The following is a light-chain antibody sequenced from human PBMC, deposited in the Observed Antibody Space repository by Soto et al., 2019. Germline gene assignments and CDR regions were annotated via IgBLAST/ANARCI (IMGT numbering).Light chain of an antibody. CDR1: RSVSTN. V-gene: IGKV3D-15*01. Sequence: DIILTQSPAIVSVSPGERATLSCRASRSVSTNLAWYQHKHGQAPRLLIFGASTRVTDIPPRFSGTGSGTEFPLTLNCLKSEDFGIYYCQQYEKTVPPVTFGGGTKVDI. J-gene: IGKJ4*01. CDR3: QQYEKTVPPVT. CDR2: GAS.